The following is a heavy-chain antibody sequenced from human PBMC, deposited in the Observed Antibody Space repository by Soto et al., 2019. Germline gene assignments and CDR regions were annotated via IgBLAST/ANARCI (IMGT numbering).Heavy chain of an antibody. Sequence: PSETLSLTCTLSGGSISSSSYYWGWIRQPPGKGLEWIGSIYYSGSTYYNPSLKSRVTISVDTSKNQFSLKMSSVTAADKAVYYCARDVDPEAPWGQGTLVTVSS. J-gene: IGHJ5*02. CDR3: ARDVDPEAP. V-gene: IGHV4-39*02. D-gene: IGHD5-12*01. CDR2: IYYSGST. CDR1: GGSISSSSYY.